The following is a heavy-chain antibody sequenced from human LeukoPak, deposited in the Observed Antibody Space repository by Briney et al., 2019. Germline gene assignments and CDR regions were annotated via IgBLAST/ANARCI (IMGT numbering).Heavy chain of an antibody. Sequence: SETLSLACAVYGESFSSYYWSWIRQPPGKGLEWIGEINHSGNTNYNPSLKSRVTISVDTSKNQFSLKLSSVTAADTAVYYCARVDGDGYNIPDYWGQGTLVSVSS. V-gene: IGHV4-34*01. CDR3: ARVDGDGYNIPDY. D-gene: IGHD5-24*01. CDR2: INHSGNT. CDR1: GESFSSYY. J-gene: IGHJ4*02.